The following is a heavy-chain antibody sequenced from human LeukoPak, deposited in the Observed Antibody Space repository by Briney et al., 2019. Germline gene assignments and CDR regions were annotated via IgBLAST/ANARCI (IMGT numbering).Heavy chain of an antibody. CDR1: GGSISSYY. J-gene: IGHJ2*01. V-gene: IGHV4-59*08. CDR3: AREAVAGASFDL. Sequence: SETLSLTCTVSGGSISSYYWSWIRQPPGKGLEWIGYIYYSGSTNYNPSLKSRVTTSVDTSKNQFSLKLSSVTAADTAVYYCAREAVAGASFDLWGRGTLVTVSS. CDR2: IYYSGST. D-gene: IGHD6-19*01.